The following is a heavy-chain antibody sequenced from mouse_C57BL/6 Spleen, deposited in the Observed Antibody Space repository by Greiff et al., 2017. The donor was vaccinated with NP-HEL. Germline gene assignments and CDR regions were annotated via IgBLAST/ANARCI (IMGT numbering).Heavy chain of an antibody. V-gene: IGHV1S81*02. Sequence: VQLQQSGAELVKAGASVKMSCKASGYTFTSYWMHWVKQRLGQGLEWFAETNPTNGRTYYNEKFKSKATLTVDKASSTAYMLLSGPTFEDSAVYYCARIKEIVATYFDYWGQGTTLTGSS. CDR1: GYTFTSYW. CDR3: ARIKEIVATYFDY. D-gene: IGHD1-1*01. J-gene: IGHJ2*01. CDR2: TNPTNGRT.